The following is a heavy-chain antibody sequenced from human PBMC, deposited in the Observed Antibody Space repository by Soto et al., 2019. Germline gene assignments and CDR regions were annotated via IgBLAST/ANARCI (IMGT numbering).Heavy chain of an antibody. J-gene: IGHJ3*02. D-gene: IGHD3-10*02. V-gene: IGHV3-30-3*01. Sequence: QVQLVESGGGVVQPGRSLRLSCAASGFTFSSYAMHWVRQAPGKGLEWVAVISYDGSNKYYADSVKGRFTISRDNSKNTLYLQMNSLRAEDTAVYYCARTRAMFRVWADAFDIWGQGTMVTVSS. CDR2: ISYDGSNK. CDR3: ARTRAMFRVWADAFDI. CDR1: GFTFSSYA.